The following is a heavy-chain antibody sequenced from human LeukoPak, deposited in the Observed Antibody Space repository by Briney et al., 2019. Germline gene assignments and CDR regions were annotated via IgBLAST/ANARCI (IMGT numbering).Heavy chain of an antibody. CDR3: ARQQEVTSDSYYYALDV. CDR1: GYTLTELS. Sequence: GASVKVSCKVSGYTLTELSMHWVRQAPGKGLEWMGGFDPEDGETIYAQKFQGRVTMTEDTSTDTAYMELSSLRSEDTAVYFCARQQEVTSDSYYYALDVWGQGTTVTVSS. J-gene: IGHJ6*02. D-gene: IGHD1-1*01. CDR2: FDPEDGET. V-gene: IGHV1-24*01.